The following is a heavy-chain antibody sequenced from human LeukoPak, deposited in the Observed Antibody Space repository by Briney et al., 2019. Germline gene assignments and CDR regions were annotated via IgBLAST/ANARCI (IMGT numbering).Heavy chain of an antibody. CDR1: GFTFTSHG. J-gene: IGHJ6*03. V-gene: IGHV3-33*01. Sequence: GGSLRLSCAASGFTFTSHGMHWVRQAPGKGLEWVALIWHDGSNRYYVESVKGRFTISRDNAKNSLYLQMNSLRAEDTALYYCARDGPPGSSSWYIYYYYYYYMDVWGKGTTVTVSS. CDR3: ARDGPPGSSSWYIYYYYYYYMDV. D-gene: IGHD6-13*01. CDR2: IWHDGSNR.